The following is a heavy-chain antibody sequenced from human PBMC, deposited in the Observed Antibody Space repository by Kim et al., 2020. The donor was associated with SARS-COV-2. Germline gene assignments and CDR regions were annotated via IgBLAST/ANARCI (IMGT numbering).Heavy chain of an antibody. CDR1: GGSISSGGYY. CDR2: IYYSGST. V-gene: IGHV4-31*03. D-gene: IGHD6-19*01. CDR3: ARVGLGAVAGLLDP. J-gene: IGHJ5*02. Sequence: SETLSLTCTVSGGSISSGGYYWSWIRQHPGKGLEWIGYIYYSGSTYYNPSLKSRVTISVDTSKNQFSLKLSSVTAADTAVYYCARVGLGAVAGLLDPWGQGTLVTVSS.